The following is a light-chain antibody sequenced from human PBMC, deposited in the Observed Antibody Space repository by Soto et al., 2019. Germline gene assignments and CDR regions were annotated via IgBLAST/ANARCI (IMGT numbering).Light chain of an antibody. Sequence: DIQMTQSPSTLSASVGDSVTITCRASQSIITSLAWYQQKPGKAPKLLIYKASTLKSGVPSRFSGSGSGTEFTLTISSLQPDDFATYYCQHYNSYSEAFGQGTKVDIK. CDR2: KAS. CDR1: QSIITS. J-gene: IGKJ1*01. V-gene: IGKV1-5*03. CDR3: QHYNSYSEA.